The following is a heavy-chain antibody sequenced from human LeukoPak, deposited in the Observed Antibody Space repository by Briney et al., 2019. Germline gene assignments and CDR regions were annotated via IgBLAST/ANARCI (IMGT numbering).Heavy chain of an antibody. J-gene: IGHJ5*02. Sequence: PGGSLRLSCAASGFTFSSYSMNWVRQAPGKGLEWVSSISSSSSYIYYADSVKGRFTISRDNAKNSLYLQMNSLRAEDTAVYYCARDIAPNTYCSGGSCYEARRKLYAWGQGTLVTVSS. CDR3: ARDIAPNTYCSGGSCYEARRKLYA. CDR2: ISSSSSYI. V-gene: IGHV3-21*01. D-gene: IGHD2-15*01. CDR1: GFTFSSYS.